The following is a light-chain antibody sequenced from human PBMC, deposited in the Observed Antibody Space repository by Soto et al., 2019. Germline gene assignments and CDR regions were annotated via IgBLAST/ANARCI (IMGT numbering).Light chain of an antibody. CDR1: SSNIGNNY. J-gene: IGLJ2*01. V-gene: IGLV1-51*01. CDR2: DNN. Sequence: VLTQPPSVSAAPGQKVTISCSGGSSNIGNNYVSWYQQLPGTAPKLLIYDNNKRPSGIPDRFSGSKSGTSATLGITGLQTGDEADYYCGTWDSRLSTSVFGGGTKVTVL. CDR3: GTWDSRLSTSV.